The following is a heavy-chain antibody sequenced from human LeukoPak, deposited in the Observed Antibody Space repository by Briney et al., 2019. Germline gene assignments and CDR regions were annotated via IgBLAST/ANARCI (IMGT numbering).Heavy chain of an antibody. D-gene: IGHD1-26*01. V-gene: IGHV4-4*02. J-gene: IGHJ4*02. CDR3: ARESGWYSGSYFDY. CDR2: IYHSGST. CDR1: GVSISSSNW. Sequence: SGTLSLTCAVSGVSISSSNWWSWVRQPPGKGLEWIGEIYHSGSTNYNPSLKSRVTISVDKSKNQFSLKLSSVTAADTAVYYCARESGWYSGSYFDYWGQGTLVTVSS.